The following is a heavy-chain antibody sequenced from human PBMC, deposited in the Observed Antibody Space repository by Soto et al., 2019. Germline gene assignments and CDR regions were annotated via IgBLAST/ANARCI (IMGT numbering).Heavy chain of an antibody. CDR3: ARGAPYGDNFGGPAY. V-gene: IGHV4-34*01. Sequence: SGTLSLTCAVYGGSFRDYHWSWIRQPPGKGLEWIGEINYSVGTNYNPSLKSRVSISVDPPKNHSPRKLTSLPAADRVVFYGARGAPYGDNFGGPAYWGQGVLVPVSS. J-gene: IGHJ4*02. CDR2: INYSVGT. CDR1: GGSFRDYH. D-gene: IGHD4-17*01.